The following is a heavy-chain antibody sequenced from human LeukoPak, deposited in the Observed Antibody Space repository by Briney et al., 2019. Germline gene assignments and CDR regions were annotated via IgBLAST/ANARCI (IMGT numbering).Heavy chain of an antibody. Sequence: GGSLRLSCAASGFTFSTYAMIWVRQAPGKGLEWVSYISSSGSTMYYADSVKGRFTISRGNAKNSLYLQMSSLRAEDTAVYYCARWSASDYWGQGTLVTVSS. V-gene: IGHV3-48*03. J-gene: IGHJ4*02. CDR1: GFTFSTYA. CDR2: ISSSGSTM. CDR3: ARWSASDY. D-gene: IGHD4-23*01.